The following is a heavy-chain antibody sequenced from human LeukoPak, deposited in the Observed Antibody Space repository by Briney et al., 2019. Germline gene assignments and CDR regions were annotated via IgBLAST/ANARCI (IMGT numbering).Heavy chain of an antibody. Sequence: PGGSLRLSCAASGFTFSSYGIHWVRQAPGKGLEWVAVISYDGSNKFYADSVKGRFTISRDNSKNTLYLQMNSLRAEDTAVYYCAKDPKLRYFDWLSYYFDYWSQGTLVTVSS. CDR3: AKDPKLRYFDWLSYYFDY. V-gene: IGHV3-30*18. CDR2: ISYDGSNK. D-gene: IGHD3-9*01. CDR1: GFTFSSYG. J-gene: IGHJ4*02.